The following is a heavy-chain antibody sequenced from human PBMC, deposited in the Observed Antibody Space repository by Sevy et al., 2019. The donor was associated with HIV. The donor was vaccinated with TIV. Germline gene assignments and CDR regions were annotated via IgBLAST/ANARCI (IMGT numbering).Heavy chain of an antibody. V-gene: IGHV3-30*02. CDR1: GFTFSDYG. CDR2: IRYDGTRK. CDR3: ARGGDFLLTD. D-gene: IGHD2-21*01. J-gene: IGHJ4*02. Sequence: GGSLRLSCAASGFTFSDYGMHWVRQAPGKGLEWVAFIRYDGTRKDYADSVKGRFTISRDNSKKTLFLQMNSLRAEDTAVYYCARGGDFLLTDWGQGALVTVSS.